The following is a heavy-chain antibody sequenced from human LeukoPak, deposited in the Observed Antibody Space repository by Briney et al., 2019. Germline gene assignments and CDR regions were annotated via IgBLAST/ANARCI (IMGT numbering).Heavy chain of an antibody. CDR2: ISYDGSNK. Sequence: GRSLRLSCAASGFTFSSYGMHWVRQAPGKGLEWVAVISYDGSNKYYADSVKGRFTISRDNSKNTLYLQMNSLRAEDTAVYYCARAGYSSGWYYDYWGQGTLVTVSS. V-gene: IGHV3-30*03. CDR1: GFTFSSYG. D-gene: IGHD6-19*01. CDR3: ARAGYSSGWYYDY. J-gene: IGHJ4*02.